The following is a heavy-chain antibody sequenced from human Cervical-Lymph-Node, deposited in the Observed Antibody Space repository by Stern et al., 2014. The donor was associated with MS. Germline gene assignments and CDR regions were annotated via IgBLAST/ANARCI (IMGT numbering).Heavy chain of an antibody. J-gene: IGHJ3*02. Sequence: QLQLQESGPGLVKPSQTLSLTCTVSGGSISSADYYWSWIRQHPGKGLEWIGYIYYSGITYYNPSLKSRVTISLDTSKNQFSLKLISLSAADTAVFYCARTYYDLMTGYPDAFDIWGQGTMVTVS. CDR2: IYYSGIT. CDR3: ARTYYDLMTGYPDAFDI. CDR1: GGSISSADYY. V-gene: IGHV4-31*03. D-gene: IGHD3-9*01.